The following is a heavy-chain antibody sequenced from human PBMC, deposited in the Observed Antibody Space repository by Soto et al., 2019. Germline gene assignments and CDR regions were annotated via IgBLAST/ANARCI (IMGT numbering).Heavy chain of an antibody. J-gene: IGHJ5*02. Sequence: VQLLESGGGLVQPGGSLRISCEASGFTFSSYTMNWVRQAPGKGLEWVSTISGSGGRTYYADSVKGRFTISRDDSKNTLYLQMNSLRVEDTAVYYCAKNGSPWGQGTLVTVSS. V-gene: IGHV3-23*01. D-gene: IGHD2-2*03. CDR3: AKNGSP. CDR2: ISGSGGRT. CDR1: GFTFSSYT.